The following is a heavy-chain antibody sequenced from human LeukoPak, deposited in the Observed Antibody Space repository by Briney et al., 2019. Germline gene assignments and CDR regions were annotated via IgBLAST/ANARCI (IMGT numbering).Heavy chain of an antibody. D-gene: IGHD3-10*01. CDR2: INHRGSH. Sequence: QPSETLSLTCAVYGGSFSGYYWSWIRQPPGKGLEWIGEINHRGSHNYNPSLKSRFTISVDTSKNQFSLKLSSVTAAHTAVYYCARIRTLYYGSGSYPFDPWGQGTLVTVSS. V-gene: IGHV4-34*01. J-gene: IGHJ5*02. CDR1: GGSFSGYY. CDR3: ARIRTLYYGSGSYPFDP.